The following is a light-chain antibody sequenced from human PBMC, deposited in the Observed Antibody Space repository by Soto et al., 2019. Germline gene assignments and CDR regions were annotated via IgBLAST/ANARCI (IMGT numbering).Light chain of an antibody. V-gene: IGKV3-15*01. CDR2: GAS. CDR3: QQYYNWPPYT. J-gene: IGKJ2*01. Sequence: IVMTQSPATLSGSPGERVTLSCRASETFRTNLAWFQQKPGQTPRLLIFGASTRATGIPTRFTGSGSETEFTLTIGSLQSEDLAVYYCQQYYNWPPYTFGQGTKLEIK. CDR1: ETFRTN.